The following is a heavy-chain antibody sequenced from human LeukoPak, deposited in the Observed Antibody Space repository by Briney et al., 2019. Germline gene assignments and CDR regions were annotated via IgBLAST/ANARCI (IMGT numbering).Heavy chain of an antibody. CDR3: ARQYSSSSFDY. CDR1: GGSISSSSYY. CDR2: IYYSGST. D-gene: IGHD6-6*01. Sequence: SETLSLTCTVSGGSISSSSYYWGWIRQPPGKGLEWIGSIYYSGSTYYNPSLKSRVTISVDTSKNQFSLKLSSVTAADTAVYYCARQYSSSSFDYWGQGTLVTVPS. J-gene: IGHJ4*02. V-gene: IGHV4-39*01.